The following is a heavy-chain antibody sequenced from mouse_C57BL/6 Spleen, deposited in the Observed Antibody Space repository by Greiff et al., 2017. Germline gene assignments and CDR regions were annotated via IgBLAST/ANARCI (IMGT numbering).Heavy chain of an antibody. CDR1: GYTFTSYW. CDR3: ARGLRENWYFDV. D-gene: IGHD1-1*01. V-gene: IGHV1-7*01. CDR2: INPSSGYT. Sequence: VQVVESGAELAKPGASVKLSCKASGYTFTSYWMHWVKQRPGQGLEWIGYINPSSGYTKYNQKFKDKATLTADKSSSTAYMQLSSLTYEDSAVYYCARGLRENWYFDVWGTGTTVTVSS. J-gene: IGHJ1*03.